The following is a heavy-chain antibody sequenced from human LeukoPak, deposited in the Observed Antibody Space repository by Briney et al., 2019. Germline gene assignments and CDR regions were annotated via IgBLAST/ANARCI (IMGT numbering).Heavy chain of an antibody. CDR1: GLTFSSYE. J-gene: IGHJ5*02. Sequence: PGGSLRLSCAASGLTFSSYEMNWVRQAPGKGLEWVSYISESGNEKQYAGSVKGRFTISRDITKNSVYLEMNSLRGEDTAIYYCAREPLIGGWFDPWGQGTLVTVSS. D-gene: IGHD3-22*01. V-gene: IGHV3-48*03. CDR3: AREPLIGGWFDP. CDR2: ISESGNEK.